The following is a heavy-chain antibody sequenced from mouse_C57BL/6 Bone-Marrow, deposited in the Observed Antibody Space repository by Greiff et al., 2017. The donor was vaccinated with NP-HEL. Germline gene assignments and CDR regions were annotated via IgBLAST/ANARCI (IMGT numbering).Heavy chain of an antibody. J-gene: IGHJ1*03. CDR2: IDPSDSET. CDR3: ASFITTVVAPNWYFDV. D-gene: IGHD1-1*01. Sequence: QVQLQQPGAELVRPGSSVKLSCKASGYTFTSYWMHWVKQRPIQGLEWIGNIDPSDSETHYNQKFKDKATLTVDKSSSTAYMQVSSLTSEDSAVYYCASFITTVVAPNWYFDVWGTGTTVTVSS. V-gene: IGHV1-52*01. CDR1: GYTFTSYW.